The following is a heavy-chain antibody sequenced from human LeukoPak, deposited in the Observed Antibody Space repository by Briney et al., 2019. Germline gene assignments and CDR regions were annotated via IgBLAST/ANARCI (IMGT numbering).Heavy chain of an antibody. D-gene: IGHD1-1*01. CDR1: GGSFSNDA. CDR3: ARSRGTGGTDY. CDR2: IIPVFGSP. J-gene: IGHJ4*02. V-gene: IGHV1-69*05. Sequence: GASVKVSCKASGGSFSNDASSWVRQAPGQGLEWMGGIIPVFGSPNYAQKFQGRLTITTDESTNTAYMELRSLRSEDTAVYYCARSRGTGGTDYWGQGTLVTVSS.